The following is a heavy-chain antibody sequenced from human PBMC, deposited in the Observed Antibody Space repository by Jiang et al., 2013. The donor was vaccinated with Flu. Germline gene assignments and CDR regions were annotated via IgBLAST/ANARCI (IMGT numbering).Heavy chain of an antibody. Sequence: LLESWGGVVQRGGSLRLSCAASGFTFSTYGLHWVRQAPGKGLEWVTFIQNDGSEKLYAESVKGRFTISRDNSKKILYLQMNSLRIEDTAVYYCAKTIEQRARLDYWGQGTLVTVSS. CDR2: IQNDGSEK. V-gene: IGHV3-30*02. CDR1: GFTFSTYG. D-gene: IGHD3-3*01. CDR3: AKTIEQRARLDY. J-gene: IGHJ4*02.